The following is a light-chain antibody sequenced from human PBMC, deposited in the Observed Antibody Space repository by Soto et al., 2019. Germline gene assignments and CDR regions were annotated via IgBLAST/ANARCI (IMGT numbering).Light chain of an antibody. Sequence: EIVLTQSPATLSVSPWERATLSCRASQSVSSNLAWYQQKPGQAPRLLISGASSRATGIPDRFSGSGFGTDFTLTISRLEPEDFAVYYCQQYGKSPGTFGQGTKVDIK. CDR1: QSVSSN. V-gene: IGKV3-20*01. CDR2: GAS. J-gene: IGKJ1*01. CDR3: QQYGKSPGT.